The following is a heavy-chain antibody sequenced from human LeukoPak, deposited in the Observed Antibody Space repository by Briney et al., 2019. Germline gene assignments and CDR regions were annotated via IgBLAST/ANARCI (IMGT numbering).Heavy chain of an antibody. D-gene: IGHD3-9*01. J-gene: IGHJ4*02. CDR2: INHSGST. V-gene: IGHV4-34*01. Sequence: SETLSLTCAVYGGSFSGYYWSWIRQPPGKGLEWIGEINHSGSTNYNPSLKSRVTISVDTSKNQFSLKLSSVTAADTAVYYCAMTGYSIDYWGQGTLVTVSS. CDR3: AMTGYSIDY. CDR1: GGSFSGYY.